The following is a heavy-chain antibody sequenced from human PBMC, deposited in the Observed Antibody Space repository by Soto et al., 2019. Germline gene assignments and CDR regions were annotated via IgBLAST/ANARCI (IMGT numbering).Heavy chain of an antibody. CDR1: GGSISSYY. CDR3: ASTAIWFGDRRGLDP. CDR2: IYYSGST. Sequence: SETLSLTCTVSGGSISSYYWSWIRQPPGKGLEWIGYIYYSGSTNYNPSLKSRVTISVDTSKNQFSLKLSSVTAADTAVYYCASTAIWFGDRRGLDPWGQGTLVTVSS. V-gene: IGHV4-59*01. D-gene: IGHD3-10*01. J-gene: IGHJ5*02.